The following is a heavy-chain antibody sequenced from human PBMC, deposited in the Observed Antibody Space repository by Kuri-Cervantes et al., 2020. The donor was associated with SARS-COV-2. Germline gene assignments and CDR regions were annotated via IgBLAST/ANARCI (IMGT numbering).Heavy chain of an antibody. Sequence: GESLKISCAASGFTFSSYGMHWVRQAPGKGLEWVAVIWYDGSNKYYADSVKGRFTISRDNSKNTLYLQMNSLRAEDTAVYYCARAGLELRWGYYYYMGVWGKGTTVTVSS. J-gene: IGHJ6*03. V-gene: IGHV3-33*01. CDR1: GFTFSSYG. CDR2: IWYDGSNK. D-gene: IGHD1-7*01. CDR3: ARAGLELRWGYYYYMGV.